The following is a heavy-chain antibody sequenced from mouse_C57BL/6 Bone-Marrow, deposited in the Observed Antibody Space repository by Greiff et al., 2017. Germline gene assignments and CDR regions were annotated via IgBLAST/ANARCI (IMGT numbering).Heavy chain of an antibody. D-gene: IGHD1-1*01. J-gene: IGHJ1*03. Sequence: EVQLQQSGPELVKPGASVKIPCKASGYTFTDYNMDWVKQSHGKSLEWIGDINPNNGGTIYNQKFKGKATLTVDKSSSTAYMELRSLTSEDTAVYYCARLALITTVVATGYFDVWGTGTTVTVSS. CDR1: GYTFTDYN. CDR3: ARLALITTVVATGYFDV. CDR2: INPNNGGT. V-gene: IGHV1-18*01.